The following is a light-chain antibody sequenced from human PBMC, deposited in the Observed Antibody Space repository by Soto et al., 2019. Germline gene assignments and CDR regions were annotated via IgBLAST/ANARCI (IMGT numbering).Light chain of an antibody. V-gene: IGKV1-8*01. J-gene: IGKJ5*01. CDR3: QQYYSYPIT. Sequence: AILMTQSPSSFSSSTGDRVTITCLASQGISSYLAWYQQKPGKAPKLLIYAASTLQSGVPSRFSGSGSGTDFTLTISCLQSEDFATYYCQQYYSYPITFGQGTRLEIK. CDR2: AAS. CDR1: QGISSY.